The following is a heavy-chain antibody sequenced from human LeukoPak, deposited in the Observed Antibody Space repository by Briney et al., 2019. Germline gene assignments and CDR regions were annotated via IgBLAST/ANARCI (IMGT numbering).Heavy chain of an antibody. D-gene: IGHD1-26*01. Sequence: GGSLRLSCAASGFTFEKHGMSWVRQAPGKGLEWVSGLNWNGGGTGYADSVKGRFTISRDNAKKALYLQINRLRAEDTALYYCARDGSYIALEIWGQGTMVTVSS. J-gene: IGHJ3*02. V-gene: IGHV3-20*04. CDR3: ARDGSYIALEI. CDR1: GFTFEKHG. CDR2: LNWNGGGT.